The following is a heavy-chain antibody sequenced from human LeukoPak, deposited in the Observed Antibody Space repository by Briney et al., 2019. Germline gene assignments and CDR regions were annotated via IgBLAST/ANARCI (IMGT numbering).Heavy chain of an antibody. V-gene: IGHV3-21*01. Sequence: GGSLRLSCAASGFTFNNYYMNWVRQAPGKGLEWVSSISSSSNHIYYADSLKGRFTISRDNAKNSLYLQMNSLRAEDTAVYYCARVSYADGGYFDYWGQGTLVTVSS. CDR1: GFTFNNYY. CDR2: ISSSSNHI. D-gene: IGHD3-16*01. J-gene: IGHJ4*02. CDR3: ARVSYADGGYFDY.